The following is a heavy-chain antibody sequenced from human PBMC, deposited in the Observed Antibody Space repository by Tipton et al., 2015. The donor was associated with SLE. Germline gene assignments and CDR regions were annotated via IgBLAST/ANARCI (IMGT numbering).Heavy chain of an antibody. CDR1: GGSISSASYY. Sequence: TLSLTCTVSGGSISSASYYWSWSWIRQPAGKGLEWIGRIYTSGSTNYNPSLKSRVTISVDTSKNQFSLRLTSVTAADTARYYCARSLDTFDIWGQGTLAIVSS. V-gene: IGHV4-61*02. J-gene: IGHJ3*02. CDR3: ARSLDTFDI. CDR2: IYTSGST.